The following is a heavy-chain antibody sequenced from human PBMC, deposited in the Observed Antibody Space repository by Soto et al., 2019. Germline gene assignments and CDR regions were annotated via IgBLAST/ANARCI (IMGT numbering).Heavy chain of an antibody. CDR1: GGSISSSSSY. CDR3: ARIVATINSQVDY. J-gene: IGHJ4*02. V-gene: IGHV4-39*01. D-gene: IGHD5-12*01. CDR2: IYHSGST. Sequence: SETLSLTCTVSGGSISSSSSYWGWIRQPPGKGLEWIGSIYHSGSTCSNPSLKSRLTMSVDTSKNQFSLKLSSVTAADTAVYYCARIVATINSQVDYWGQGTLVTVSS.